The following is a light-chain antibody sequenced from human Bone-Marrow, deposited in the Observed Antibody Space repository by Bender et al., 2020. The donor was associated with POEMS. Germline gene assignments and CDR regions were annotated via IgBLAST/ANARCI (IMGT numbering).Light chain of an antibody. V-gene: IGLV2-11*01. CDR1: SSDVGYYNF. CDR2: DVS. CDR3: CSFAGSLVV. J-gene: IGLJ2*01. Sequence: QSALTQPRSVSGSPGESVTISCTGTSSDVGYYNFVSWYQHHPGKAPKVVIFDVSQRPSGVPDRFSGSKSGNTAFLTISGLQPEDEADYYCCSFAGSLVVFGGGTKLTVL.